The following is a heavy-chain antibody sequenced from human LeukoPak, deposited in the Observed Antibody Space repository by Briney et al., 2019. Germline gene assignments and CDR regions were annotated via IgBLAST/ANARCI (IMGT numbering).Heavy chain of an antibody. CDR3: AGLSVERQQLVRFDF. D-gene: IGHD6-13*01. CDR1: GYTFTSYY. J-gene: IGHJ4*02. Sequence: ASVKVSCKASGYTFTSYYLHWGRQAPGQGLEWMGIINPSGGDSSYAQRFQGRVTMTRDTSTSTVYMELSSLRSEDTAVYYCAGLSVERQQLVRFDFWGRGTLVTVSS. V-gene: IGHV1-46*01. CDR2: INPSGGDS.